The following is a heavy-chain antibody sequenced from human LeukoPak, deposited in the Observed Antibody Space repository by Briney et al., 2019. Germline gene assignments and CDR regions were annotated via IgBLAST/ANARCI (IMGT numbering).Heavy chain of an antibody. CDR1: GFTFSDYD. Sequence: GGSLRLSCSASGFTFSDYDMNWVRQAQGKGLEWVSSISYLSSHVFYGDSVKGRFSIPRDNAKNSLYLQMNSLGAEDTAIYYCGRAFPPLRTSSAGDLWGQGILVTVSS. D-gene: IGHD3-16*01. V-gene: IGHV3-21*01. CDR3: GRAFPPLRTSSAGDL. J-gene: IGHJ4*02. CDR2: ISYLSSHV.